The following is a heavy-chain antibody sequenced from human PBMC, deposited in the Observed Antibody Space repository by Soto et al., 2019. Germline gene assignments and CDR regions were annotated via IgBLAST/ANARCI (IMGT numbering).Heavy chain of an antibody. V-gene: IGHV2-5*02. Sequence: QITLKESGPPLVKPTQTLTLTCTFSGFSLNTYGVGVGWIRQPPGKALEWLALIYWDDDKRYSPSLKSRLTITKDTSKTQVVLTMTNMAPVDTVTYYCARALGSWGAYYFDYWGQGTLVTVSS. CDR1: GFSLNTYGVG. J-gene: IGHJ4*02. D-gene: IGHD3-16*01. CDR2: IYWDDDK. CDR3: ARALGSWGAYYFDY.